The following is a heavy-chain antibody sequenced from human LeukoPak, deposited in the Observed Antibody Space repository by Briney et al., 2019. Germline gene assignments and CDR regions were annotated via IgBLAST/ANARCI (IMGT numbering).Heavy chain of an antibody. D-gene: IGHD3-10*01. J-gene: IGHJ4*02. CDR2: IYSGGST. CDR3: ARDSSGMVRGVILYFDY. V-gene: IGHV3-53*01. Sequence: GGSLRLSCAASGFTVSSNYMSWVRQAPGKGLEWVSVIYSGGSTYYADSVEGRFTISRDNSKNTLYLQMNSLRAEDTAVYYCARDSSGMVRGVILYFDYWGQGTLVTVSS. CDR1: GFTVSSNY.